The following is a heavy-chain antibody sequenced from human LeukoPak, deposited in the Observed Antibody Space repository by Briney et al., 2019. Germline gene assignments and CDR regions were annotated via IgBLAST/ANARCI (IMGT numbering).Heavy chain of an antibody. CDR3: ARGGGVVVAATSSNNWYFDL. J-gene: IGHJ2*01. D-gene: IGHD2-15*01. V-gene: IGHV1-46*01. Sequence: ASVKVSCKASGYTFTSYYMHWVRQAPGQGLEWMGIINPSGGSTSYAQKFQGRVTMTRDMSTSTVYMELSSLGSEDTAVYYCARGGGVVVAATSSNNWYFDLWGRGTLVTVSS. CDR1: GYTFTSYY. CDR2: INPSGGST.